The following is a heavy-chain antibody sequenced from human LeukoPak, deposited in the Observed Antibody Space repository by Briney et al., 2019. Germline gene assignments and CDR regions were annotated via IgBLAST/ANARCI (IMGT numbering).Heavy chain of an antibody. Sequence: SETLSLTCTVSGYSVSSGYYWGWIRQPPGKGLEWIGSIYHSGSTYYNPSLKGRVTISVDTSKNQFSLKLSSVTAADTAVYYCARGGYNWNDRSDFDYWGQGTLVTVSS. CDR3: ARGGYNWNDRSDFDY. V-gene: IGHV4-38-2*02. D-gene: IGHD1-1*01. CDR2: IYHSGST. J-gene: IGHJ4*02. CDR1: GYSVSSGYY.